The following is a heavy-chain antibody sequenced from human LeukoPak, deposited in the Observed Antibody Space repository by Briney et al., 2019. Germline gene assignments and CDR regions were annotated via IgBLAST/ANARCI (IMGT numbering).Heavy chain of an antibody. V-gene: IGHV3-23*01. Sequence: PGGSLRLSCAASGFTFSSYAKSWVRQARGKGREWGSAISGSGGSTYYEDSVKGRFTISRDNSKNTLYLQMNSLRAEDTAVYYCAKGGPRDYFDYWGQGTLVTVSS. CDR3: AKGGPRDYFDY. CDR1: GFTFSSYA. CDR2: ISGSGGST. J-gene: IGHJ4*02.